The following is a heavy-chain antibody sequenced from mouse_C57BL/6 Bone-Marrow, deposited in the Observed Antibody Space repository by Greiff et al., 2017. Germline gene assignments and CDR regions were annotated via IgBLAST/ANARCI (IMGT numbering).Heavy chain of an antibody. CDR2: INPTYGTT. J-gene: IGHJ3*01. V-gene: IGHV1-39*01. Sequence: EVQLQQSGPELVKPGASVKISCKASGYSFTDYNMNWVKQSNGKSLEWIGVINPTYGTTSYNQKFKGKATLTVDQSSSTAYMQLNSLTSEDSAVYDGARGLYYGSSHYFDYWGQGTTVTVSA. D-gene: IGHD1-1*01. CDR1: GYSFTDYN. CDR3: ARGLYYGSSHYFDY.